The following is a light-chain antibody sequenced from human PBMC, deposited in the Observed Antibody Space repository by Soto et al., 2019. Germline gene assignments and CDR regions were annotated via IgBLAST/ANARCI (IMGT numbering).Light chain of an antibody. J-gene: IGKJ4*01. CDR3: QQFET. V-gene: IGKV3-20*01. Sequence: EIVLTQSPGTLSLSPGERATLSCRASQSVSSSYLAWYQQKLGQAPRLLIYDASNRATGIPARFSGSGSGTDFTLTISSLEPEDFAVYYCQQFETFGGGTKVDIK. CDR1: QSVSSSY. CDR2: DAS.